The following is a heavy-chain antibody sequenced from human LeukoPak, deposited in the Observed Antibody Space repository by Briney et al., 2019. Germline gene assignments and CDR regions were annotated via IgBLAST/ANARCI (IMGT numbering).Heavy chain of an antibody. CDR1: GFTFSSYG. V-gene: IGHV3-30*03. CDR3: ASDGGAVAETV. D-gene: IGHD6-19*01. Sequence: PGGSLRLSCAVSGFTFSSYGMHWVRQAPGKGLEWVAVISYDGSNKYYADSVKGRFTISRDNSKNTLYLQMNGLRVEDTAVYYCASDGGAVAETVWGQGILVTVSS. J-gene: IGHJ4*02. CDR2: ISYDGSNK.